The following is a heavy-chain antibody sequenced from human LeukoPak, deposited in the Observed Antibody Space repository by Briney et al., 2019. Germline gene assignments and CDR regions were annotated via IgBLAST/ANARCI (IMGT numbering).Heavy chain of an antibody. CDR1: GGSISSYY. V-gene: IGHV4-59*01. J-gene: IGHJ4*02. D-gene: IGHD6-19*01. CDR3: ARGYSSGWQDY. Sequence: SETLSLTCTVSGGSISSYYWSWTRQPPGKGLEWIGYIYYSGSTNYNPSLKSRVTISVDTSKNQFSLKLSSVTAADTAVYYCARGYSSGWQDYWGQGTLVTVSS. CDR2: IYYSGST.